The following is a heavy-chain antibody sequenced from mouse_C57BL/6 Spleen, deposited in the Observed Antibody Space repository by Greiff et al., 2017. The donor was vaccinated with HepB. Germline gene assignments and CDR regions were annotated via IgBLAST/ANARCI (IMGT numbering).Heavy chain of an antibody. CDR3: ARGYYGNYSAWFAY. J-gene: IGHJ3*01. Sequence: QVQLQQSGAELVRPGTSVKVSCKASGYAFTNYLIEWVKQRPGQGLEWIGVINPGSGGTNYNEKFKGKATLTADKSSSTAYMQLSSLTSEDSAVYFCARGYYGNYSAWFAYWGQGTLVTVSA. D-gene: IGHD2-1*01. V-gene: IGHV1-54*01. CDR2: INPGSGGT. CDR1: GYAFTNYL.